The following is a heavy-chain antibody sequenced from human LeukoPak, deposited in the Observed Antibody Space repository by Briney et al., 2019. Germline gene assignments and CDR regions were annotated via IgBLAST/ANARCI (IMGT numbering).Heavy chain of an antibody. CDR2: IKQDGSEK. CDR3: ARGGYSSSWFWVY. Sequence: PGGSLRLSCVASELTFSYAWMSWVRQAPGKGLEWVANIKQDGSEKYYVDSVEGRFTISRDNAENSLYLQMNRLRAEDTAVYHCARGGYSSSWFWVYWGQGTLVTVSS. J-gene: IGHJ4*02. CDR1: ELTFSYAW. D-gene: IGHD6-13*01. V-gene: IGHV3-7*04.